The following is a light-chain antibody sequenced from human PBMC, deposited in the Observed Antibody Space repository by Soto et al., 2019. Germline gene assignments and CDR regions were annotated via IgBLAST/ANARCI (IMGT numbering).Light chain of an antibody. CDR2: EVS. Sequence: QSVLTQPASVSGSPGQSITISCTVTNSDVGTHNLVSWYQQHPGKAPKLIIYEVSQRPSGVPDRFSGSKSGNTASLTVSGLQTEDEADYYCSAYAGSNNFVFGSGTKVTVL. V-gene: IGLV2-8*01. CDR3: SAYAGSNNFV. CDR1: NSDVGTHNL. J-gene: IGLJ1*01.